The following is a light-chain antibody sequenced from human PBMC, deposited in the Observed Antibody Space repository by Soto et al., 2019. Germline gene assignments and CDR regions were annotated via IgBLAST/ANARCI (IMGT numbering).Light chain of an antibody. V-gene: IGKV3-20*01. CDR2: DAS. J-gene: IGKJ1*01. CDR3: QQYAISPWT. Sequence: IVLTQSPGTLSLSPGERATLSCRASENVATNYLAWYQQKPGQAPRLLIFDASNRAADIPDRFSGSGSGTDFTLIIPRLEPEDFAVYHCQQYAISPWTFGQGTKLEVK. CDR1: ENVATNY.